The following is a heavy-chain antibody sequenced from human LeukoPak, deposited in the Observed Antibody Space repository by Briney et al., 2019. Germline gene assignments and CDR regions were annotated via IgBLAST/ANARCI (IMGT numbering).Heavy chain of an antibody. J-gene: IGHJ5*02. CDR1: GYTFTSYG. CDR3: ARATDPAQAVAGT. Sequence: ASVKVFCKASGYTFTSYGISWVRQAPGQGLEWMGWISAYNGNTNYAQKLQGRVTMTTDTSTSTAYMELSSLRSEDTAVYYCARATDPAQAVAGTWGQGTLVTVSS. V-gene: IGHV1-18*01. D-gene: IGHD6-19*01. CDR2: ISAYNGNT.